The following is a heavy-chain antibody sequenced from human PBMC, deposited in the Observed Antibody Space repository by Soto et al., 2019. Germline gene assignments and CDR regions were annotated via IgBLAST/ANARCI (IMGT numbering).Heavy chain of an antibody. CDR1: GFTFSSYW. D-gene: IGHD4-17*01. Sequence: DVQLVESGGGLVQPGGSLRLSCAASGFTFSSYWMHWVRQVPGKGLVWVSRIDGDGSTTTYADSVKGRFTISRDNGKNTMYLQMNSLRAEDTAVYCCVLLRSTTLVGGDAFEIWGQGKMVTVSS. V-gene: IGHV3-74*03. CDR3: VLLRSTTLVGGDAFEI. J-gene: IGHJ3*02. CDR2: IDGDGSTT.